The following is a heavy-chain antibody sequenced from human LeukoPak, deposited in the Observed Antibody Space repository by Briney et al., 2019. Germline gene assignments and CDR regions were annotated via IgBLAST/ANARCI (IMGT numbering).Heavy chain of an antibody. Sequence: GSLRLSCAASGFTFSSYAMHWVRQAPGKGLEWVAVISYDGSNKYYADSVKGRFTISRDNSKNTLYLQMNSLRAEDTAVYYCAREEGYSYGYPIAYWGQGTLVTVSS. D-gene: IGHD5-18*01. CDR2: ISYDGSNK. CDR1: GFTFSSYA. CDR3: AREEGYSYGYPIAY. V-gene: IGHV3-30-3*01. J-gene: IGHJ4*02.